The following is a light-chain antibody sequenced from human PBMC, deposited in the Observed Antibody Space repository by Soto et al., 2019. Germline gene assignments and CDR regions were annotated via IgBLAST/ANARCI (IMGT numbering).Light chain of an antibody. CDR2: EVR. J-gene: IGLJ2*01. Sequence: QSALTQPASVSGSPGQSITISCTGTSSDIGDYKYVSWYQHHPGKAPKLMIYEVRNRPSGVSYRFSGSKSGNTASLTISGLQAEDGADYYCSSYTTINTVVFGGGTKLTVL. CDR3: SSYTTINTVV. V-gene: IGLV2-14*01. CDR1: SSDIGDYKY.